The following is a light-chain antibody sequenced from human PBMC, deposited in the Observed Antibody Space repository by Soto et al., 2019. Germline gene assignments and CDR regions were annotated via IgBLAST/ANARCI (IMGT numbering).Light chain of an antibody. CDR2: DAS. Sequence: DIQMTHSPSTLSGSVGDRVTITCRASQTISSWLAWYQQKPGRAPKLLIYDASSLESGVPSRFSGSGSGTEFTLTISSLQPDDFATYYCQQYNSYSEAFGHGTKVDIK. J-gene: IGKJ1*01. V-gene: IGKV1-5*01. CDR1: QTISSW. CDR3: QQYNSYSEA.